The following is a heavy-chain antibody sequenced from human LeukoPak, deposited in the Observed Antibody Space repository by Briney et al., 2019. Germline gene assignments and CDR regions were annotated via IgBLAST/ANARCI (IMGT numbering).Heavy chain of an antibody. CDR3: AREAGDGYNFTDS. Sequence: SVTVSFKASGGTFSSYAISWVRQAPGQGLEWMGRIIPILGIANYAQKFQGRVTITADKSTSTAYMELSSLRSEDTAVYYCAREAGDGYNFTDSRGQGTLVTVSS. V-gene: IGHV1-69*04. CDR1: GGTFSSYA. J-gene: IGHJ4*02. D-gene: IGHD5-24*01. CDR2: IIPILGIA.